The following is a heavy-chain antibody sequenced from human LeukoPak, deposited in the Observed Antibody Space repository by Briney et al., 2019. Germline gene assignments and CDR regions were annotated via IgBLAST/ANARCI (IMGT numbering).Heavy chain of an antibody. J-gene: IGHJ4*02. CDR3: ARDIYYYDSSGYYFPGGSDY. Sequence: GGSLRLSCAASGFTFSDYYMSWIRQAPGKGLEWVSYISGGGSTIYYADSVKGRFTISRDNAKNSLYLQMNSLRAEDAAVYYCARDIYYYDSSGYYFPGGSDYWGQGTLVTVSS. CDR2: ISGGGSTI. D-gene: IGHD3-22*01. CDR1: GFTFSDYY. V-gene: IGHV3-11*04.